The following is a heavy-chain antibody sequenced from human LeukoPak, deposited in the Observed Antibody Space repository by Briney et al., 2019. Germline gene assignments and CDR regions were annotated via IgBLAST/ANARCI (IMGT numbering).Heavy chain of an antibody. Sequence: KASQTLSLTCTVSGGSISSGDYYWTWIRQPPGKGLEWIGYIYYSGSTYYNPSLRSRVIISLDTSMNQFSLKLNSVTAADTAVFYCARVEIGTLGYWGQGTLVTVSS. CDR2: IYYSGST. CDR1: GGSISSGDYY. D-gene: IGHD1-1*01. CDR3: ARVEIGTLGY. V-gene: IGHV4-30-4*01. J-gene: IGHJ4*02.